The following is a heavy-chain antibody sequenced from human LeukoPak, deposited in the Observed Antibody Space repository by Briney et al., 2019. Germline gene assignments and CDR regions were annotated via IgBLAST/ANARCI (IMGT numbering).Heavy chain of an antibody. CDR1: GFTFSNYA. Sequence: GGSLRLSCAASGFTFSNYAMSWVRQAPGKGLEWVSTFSPSGGGTYYADSVKGRFTISRDNSKNTLYLQMNSLRSEDTAVYYCARADDCTNGVCLPGIVGYWGQGTLVTVSS. D-gene: IGHD2-8*01. V-gene: IGHV3-23*01. CDR2: FSPSGGGT. CDR3: ARADDCTNGVCLPGIVGY. J-gene: IGHJ4*02.